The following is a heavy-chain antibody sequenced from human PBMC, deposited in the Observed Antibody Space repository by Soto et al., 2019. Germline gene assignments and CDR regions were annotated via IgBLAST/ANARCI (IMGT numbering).Heavy chain of an antibody. D-gene: IGHD6-19*01. J-gene: IGHJ6*02. V-gene: IGHV1-8*01. CDR1: FTSYD. Sequence: QVQLVQSGAEVKKPGASVKVSCTFTSYDINWVRQATGQGLEWMGWMNPNRGNTRYAQKFQGRVTMTRNNSNFTAYMELSSLRSEDTAVYYCARGPGSSDWRFSYYYMDVWGQGTTVTVSS. CDR3: ARGPGSSDWRFSYYYMDV. CDR2: MNPNRGNT.